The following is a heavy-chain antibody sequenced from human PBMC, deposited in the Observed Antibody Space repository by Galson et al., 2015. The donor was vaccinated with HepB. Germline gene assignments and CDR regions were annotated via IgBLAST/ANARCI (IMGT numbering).Heavy chain of an antibody. CDR2: INPNSGGT. D-gene: IGHD3/OR15-3a*01. V-gene: IGHV1-2*06. CDR3: ASDAFGLVFRAGATDH. Sequence: SVKVSCKASGYNFTGYYMHWVRQAPGQGLEWMGRINPNSGGTNYAQKFQGRVTMTRDTSISTAYMELSRLRSDDTAVFYCASDAFGLVFRAGATDHWGQGTLVTVSS. J-gene: IGHJ5*02. CDR1: GYNFTGYY.